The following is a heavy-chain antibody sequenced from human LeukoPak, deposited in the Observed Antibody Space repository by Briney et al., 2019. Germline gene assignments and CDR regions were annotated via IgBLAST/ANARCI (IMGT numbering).Heavy chain of an antibody. D-gene: IGHD3-10*01. Sequence: ASVKVSCKASGYTFTSYYMHWVRQAPGQGLEWMGIINPSGGSTSYAQKFQGRVTMTRDTSTSTVYMELSSLRSEDTAVYYCARDQRRGITMVRGVIRPDGWFDPWGQRTLVTVSS. CDR1: GYTFTSYY. CDR3: ARDQRRGITMVRGVIRPDGWFDP. CDR2: INPSGGST. J-gene: IGHJ5*02. V-gene: IGHV1-46*01.